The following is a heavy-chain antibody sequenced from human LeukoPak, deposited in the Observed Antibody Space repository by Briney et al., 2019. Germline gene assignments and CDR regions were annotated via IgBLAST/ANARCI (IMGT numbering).Heavy chain of an antibody. J-gene: IGHJ3*02. V-gene: IGHV3-9*01. CDR2: ISWNSGSI. Sequence: PGGSLRLSCAASGFTFGRFWMSWVRQAPGKGLEWVSGISWNSGSIGYADSVKGRFTISRDNAKNSLYLQMNSLRAEDTALYYCAKDIYDISDAFDIWGQGTMVTVSS. CDR3: AKDIYDISDAFDI. CDR1: GFTFGRFW. D-gene: IGHD3-9*01.